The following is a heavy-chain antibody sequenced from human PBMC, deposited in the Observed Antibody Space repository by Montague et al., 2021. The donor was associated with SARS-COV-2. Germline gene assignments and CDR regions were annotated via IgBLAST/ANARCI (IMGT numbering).Heavy chain of an antibody. CDR3: ARDNYDYVWGSYRYIY. Sequence: SLRLSFSASGFTFSSYAMHWVRQAPGKGLEWVAVISYDGSNKYNADSVKGRFTISRDNSKNTLYLQMNSLRAEDTAVYYCARDNYDYVWGSYRYIYWGQGTLVTVSS. CDR1: GFTFSSYA. V-gene: IGHV3-30*04. CDR2: ISYDGSNK. J-gene: IGHJ4*02. D-gene: IGHD3-16*02.